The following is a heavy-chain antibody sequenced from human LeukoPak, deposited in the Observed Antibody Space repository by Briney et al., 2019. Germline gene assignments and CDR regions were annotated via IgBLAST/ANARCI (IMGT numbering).Heavy chain of an antibody. Sequence: SETLSLTCAVSGYSISSGYYWGWIRQPPGKGLEWIGSIYHSGSTYYNPSLKSRVTISVDTSKNQFSLKLSSVTAADTAVYYCARSKNTAVALYYFDYWGQGTLVTVSS. CDR3: ARSKNTAVALYYFDY. D-gene: IGHD5-18*01. CDR2: IYHSGST. V-gene: IGHV4-38-2*01. J-gene: IGHJ4*02. CDR1: GYSISSGYY.